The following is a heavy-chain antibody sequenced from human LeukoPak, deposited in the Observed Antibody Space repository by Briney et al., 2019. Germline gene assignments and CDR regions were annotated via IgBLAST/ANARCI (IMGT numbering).Heavy chain of an antibody. CDR1: GFTFSSYS. D-gene: IGHD4-17*01. Sequence: PGGSLRLSCAASGFTFSSYSMNWVRQAPGKGLEWVSSISSSSSYIYYADSVKGRFTISRDNSKNTLYLQMNSLRAEDTAVYYCARDMTTAYYNPPAFDIWGQGTMVTVSS. V-gene: IGHV3-21*04. CDR2: ISSSSSYI. J-gene: IGHJ3*02. CDR3: ARDMTTAYYNPPAFDI.